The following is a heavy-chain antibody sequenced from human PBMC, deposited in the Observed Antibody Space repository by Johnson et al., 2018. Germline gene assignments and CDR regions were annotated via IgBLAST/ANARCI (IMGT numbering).Heavy chain of an antibody. CDR3: ARARMPYGDYLEYFQH. Sequence: QVQLVQSGGGVVQPGRSLRLSCAASEFTFSTYGMHWVRQAPGKWLEWVAVIWYDGSNKYYADSVKGRFTISRDNSKNTLYLQMNSLRAEDTAVYYCARARMPYGDYLEYFQHWGQGTLVTVSS. CDR1: EFTFSTYG. CDR2: IWYDGSNK. V-gene: IGHV3-33*01. D-gene: IGHD4-17*01. J-gene: IGHJ1*01.